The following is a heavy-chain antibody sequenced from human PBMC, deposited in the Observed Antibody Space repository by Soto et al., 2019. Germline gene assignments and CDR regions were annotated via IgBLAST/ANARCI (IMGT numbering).Heavy chain of an antibody. CDR1: GFTFSNYW. CDR2: IKKDGSQK. CDR3: ARSGSEVDY. Sequence: EVQLVESGGDLVQPGGSLRLSCAASGFTFSNYWMTWVRQAPGKGLEWVANIKKDGSQKNYVDSVKGRFTVSRDNAKNSLYLQMNSLRAEDTAMYYCARSGSEVDYWGQGTLVIVSS. D-gene: IGHD3-10*01. J-gene: IGHJ4*02. V-gene: IGHV3-7*01.